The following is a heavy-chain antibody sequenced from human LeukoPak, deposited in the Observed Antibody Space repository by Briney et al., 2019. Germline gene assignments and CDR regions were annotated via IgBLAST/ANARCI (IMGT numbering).Heavy chain of an antibody. J-gene: IGHJ6*03. V-gene: IGHV4-34*01. CDR1: GGSFSGYY. D-gene: IGHD4-17*01. Sequence: SETLSLTCAVYGGSFSGYYWSWIRQPPGKGLEWIGEINHSGSTNYNPSLKSRVTISVDKSKNQFSLKLSSVTAADTAVYYCARRGVVGYGDYYYYYYYMDVWGKGNTVTVSS. CDR3: ARRGVVGYGDYYYYYYYMDV. CDR2: INHSGST.